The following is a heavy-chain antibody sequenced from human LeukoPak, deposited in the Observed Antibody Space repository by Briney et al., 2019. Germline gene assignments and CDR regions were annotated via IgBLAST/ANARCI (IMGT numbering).Heavy chain of an antibody. Sequence: ASVKVSCKVSGYTLTELSMHWVRQAPGKGLEWMGGFDPEDGETIYAQKFQGRVTMTEDTSTDTAYMELSSLRSEDTAVYYCATGLSGYVAFDIWGQGTMVTVSS. CDR2: FDPEDGET. J-gene: IGHJ3*02. CDR3: ATGLSGYVAFDI. V-gene: IGHV1-24*01. CDR1: GYTLTELS. D-gene: IGHD3-22*01.